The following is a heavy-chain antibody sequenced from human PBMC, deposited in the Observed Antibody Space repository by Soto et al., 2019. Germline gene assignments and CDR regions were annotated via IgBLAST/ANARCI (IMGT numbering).Heavy chain of an antibody. J-gene: IGHJ6*02. Sequence: GGSLRLSCAASGFTFSGYAMSWVRQAPGKGLEWVSVIHGGGNSAYYADSVKGRFTISRDNSKNTLYLQMNSLRAEDTAVYYCAKGVGYSYGYFRYYYYGMDVWGQGTTVTVSS. D-gene: IGHD5-18*01. CDR2: IHGGGNSA. CDR3: AKGVGYSYGYFRYYYYGMDV. CDR1: GFTFSGYA. V-gene: IGHV3-23*01.